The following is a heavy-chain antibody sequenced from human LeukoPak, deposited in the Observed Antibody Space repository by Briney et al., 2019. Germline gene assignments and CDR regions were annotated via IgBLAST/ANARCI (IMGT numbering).Heavy chain of an antibody. CDR1: CVSISTYY. CDR3: AMGVGASRRSCFYCWDI. D-gene: IGHD1-26*01. J-gene: IGHJ6*02. Sequence: SETLSLSCAVSCVSISTYYWNLIRQPAGKGLEWIGRIYPSGSTNYNPSLKSRVTMSVDTSKNQFSLRLSSVTAADTAVYCSAMGVGASRRSCFYCWDIWRQESTVTVSS. CDR2: IYPSGST. V-gene: IGHV4-4*07.